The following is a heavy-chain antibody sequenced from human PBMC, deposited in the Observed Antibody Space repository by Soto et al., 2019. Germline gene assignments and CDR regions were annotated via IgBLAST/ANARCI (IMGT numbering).Heavy chain of an antibody. CDR2: INHSGST. J-gene: IGHJ4*02. V-gene: IGHV4-34*01. Sequence: QVQLQQWGAGLLKPPETLSLTCAVYGGSFSGYYWSWIRQPPGKGLEWIGEINHSGSTNYNPSLKSRVTISVDTSKNQFSLKLSSVTAADTAVYYCARPGIAAAGAFDYWGQGTLVTVSS. CDR1: GGSFSGYY. CDR3: ARPGIAAAGAFDY. D-gene: IGHD6-13*01.